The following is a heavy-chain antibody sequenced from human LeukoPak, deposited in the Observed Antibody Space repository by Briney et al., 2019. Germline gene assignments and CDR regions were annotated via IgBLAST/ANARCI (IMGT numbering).Heavy chain of an antibody. CDR2: IGASGGST. Sequence: GGSLRLSCATSGFTFSSYAMSWVRQAPGKGLEWVSGIGASGGSTYYADSVKGRFTISRDDSKNTLYLQMNSLRTEDTAVYYCAKAEGYDILTGLDYWGQGTLVTVSS. D-gene: IGHD3-9*01. CDR1: GFTFSSYA. J-gene: IGHJ4*02. CDR3: AKAEGYDILTGLDY. V-gene: IGHV3-23*01.